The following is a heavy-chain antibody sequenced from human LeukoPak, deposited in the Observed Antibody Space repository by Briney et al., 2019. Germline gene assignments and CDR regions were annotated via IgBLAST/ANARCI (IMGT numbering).Heavy chain of an antibody. V-gene: IGHV3-23*01. CDR1: GFTFSSYA. Sequence: GGSLRLSCAASGFTFSSYAMSWVRQAPGKGLEWVSAISGSGGSTYYADSVKGRFTISRDNAKNSLYLQMNNLRAEDTAVYYCARESTEVFDYWGQGTLVTVSS. D-gene: IGHD4-11*01. J-gene: IGHJ4*02. CDR2: ISGSGGST. CDR3: ARESTEVFDY.